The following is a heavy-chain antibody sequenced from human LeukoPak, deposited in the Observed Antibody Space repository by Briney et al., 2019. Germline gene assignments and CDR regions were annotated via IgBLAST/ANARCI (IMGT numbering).Heavy chain of an antibody. CDR1: GGSISTYC. V-gene: IGHV4-59*01. CDR3: ARGVLRFGELYPDY. CDR2: IYYSGNT. Sequence: SETLSLTCTVSGGSISTYCWSWIRQPPGKGLDWIGYIYYSGNTNYNPSLKSRVTISVDTSKNQFSLKLSSVTAADTAVYYCARGVLRFGELYPDYWGQGTLVTVSS. J-gene: IGHJ4*02. D-gene: IGHD3-10*01.